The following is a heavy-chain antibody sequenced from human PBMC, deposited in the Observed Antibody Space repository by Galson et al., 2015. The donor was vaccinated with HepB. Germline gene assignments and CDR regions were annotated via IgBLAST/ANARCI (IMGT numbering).Heavy chain of an antibody. CDR3: ARHGKFSDLGIFDQ. Sequence: QSGAEVTQPGESLKISCKGSGYTFTTYWIGWVRQMPGKGLEWMGIIYPGDSDIRYGPSFQGQVTISADKYTYTAYLQWSTLKASDTAMYYCARHGKFSDLGIFDQWGQGTLVTVSS. J-gene: IGHJ4*02. CDR1: GYTFTTYW. CDR2: IYPGDSDI. V-gene: IGHV5-51*01. D-gene: IGHD3/OR15-3a*01.